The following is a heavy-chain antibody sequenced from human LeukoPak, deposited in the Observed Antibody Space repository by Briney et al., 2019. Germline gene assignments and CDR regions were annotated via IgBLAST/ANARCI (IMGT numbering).Heavy chain of an antibody. CDR2: MNPNSGNT. V-gene: IGHV1-8*01. CDR1: GYTFTSYD. Sequence: ASVKVSCKASGYTFTSYDINWVRQATGQGLEWMGWMNPNSGNTGYAQKFQGRVTMTRNTSISTAYMELSSLRAEDTAVYYCASNYYGSGSSDYWGQGTLVTVSS. D-gene: IGHD3-10*01. J-gene: IGHJ4*02. CDR3: ASNYYGSGSSDY.